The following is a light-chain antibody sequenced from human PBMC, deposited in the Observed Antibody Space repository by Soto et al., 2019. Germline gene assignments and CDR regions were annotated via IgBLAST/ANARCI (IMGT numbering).Light chain of an antibody. CDR2: KAS. CDR3: QQYKTYST. J-gene: IGKJ1*01. V-gene: IGKV1-5*03. CDR1: QTISTS. Sequence: GDRVTITCRATQTISTSLAWYQQIPGRAPKLLIYKASILDTGVPSRFSGSGSGTEFTLTISSLQPDDFATHYCQQYKTYSTFGQGTKVDIK.